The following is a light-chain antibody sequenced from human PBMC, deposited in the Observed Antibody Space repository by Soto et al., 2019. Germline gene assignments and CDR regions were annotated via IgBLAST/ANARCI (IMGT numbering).Light chain of an antibody. CDR3: SSYTSSNNYV. V-gene: IGLV2-14*01. CDR1: SSDVGGYNY. Sequence: QSVLTQPASVSGSPGQSITISCTGTSSDVGGYNYVSWYQQHPGKAPKLMIYEVSKRPSEVFNRFSGSKSGNTASLTISGLQAEDEADYYCSSYTSSNNYVFGTGTKVTVL. CDR2: EVS. J-gene: IGLJ1*01.